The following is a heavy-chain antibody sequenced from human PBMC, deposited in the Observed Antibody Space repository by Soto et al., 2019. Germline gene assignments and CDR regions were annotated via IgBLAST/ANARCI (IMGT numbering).Heavy chain of an antibody. CDR2: IIPLFGTT. D-gene: IGHD6-19*01. J-gene: IGHJ5*02. CDR1: GGNFTSYI. Sequence: SVKVSCKASGGNFTSYIIIWVRQAPGQGLEWVAGIIPLFGTTKYAQKFQDRVSIPAEESTTTAYMELSSLRSDGAAVYYCARDYWVWGYSSGHAQQVQRFDPWGQGTLVTVSS. CDR3: ARDYWVWGYSSGHAQQVQRFDP. V-gene: IGHV1-69*13.